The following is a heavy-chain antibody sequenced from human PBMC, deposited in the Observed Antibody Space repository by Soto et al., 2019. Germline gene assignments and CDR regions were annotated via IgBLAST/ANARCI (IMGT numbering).Heavy chain of an antibody. V-gene: IGHV3-23*01. Sequence: EMQLLEYGGGLVQPGGSLRLSCTASGIAFSNYAMSWVRQAPRKGLEWVSTISTSGGRPYYADSVKGRFTISRDNSKNTLYLQMNSLRAEDTAVYYCAKDPDRYDYVWGTYRYIDHWGQGTRVTVSS. CDR1: GIAFSNYA. J-gene: IGHJ4*02. D-gene: IGHD3-16*02. CDR2: ISTSGGRP. CDR3: AKDPDRYDYVWGTYRYIDH.